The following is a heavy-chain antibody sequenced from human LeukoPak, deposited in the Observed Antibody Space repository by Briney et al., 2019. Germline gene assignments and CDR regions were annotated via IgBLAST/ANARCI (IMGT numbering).Heavy chain of an antibody. D-gene: IGHD4/OR15-4a*01. CDR1: GFTFITSY. V-gene: IGHV1-46*01. CDR3: ARDLDYGEKSEDY. CDR2: INLSGGST. Sequence: ASVKVSCKASGFTFITSYMHWVRQAPGQGLEWLGIINLSGGSTHYPQKFQDRVTMTRDTSTSTVYMELSSLRSEDTAVYYCARDLDYGEKSEDYWGQGTLVTVSS. J-gene: IGHJ4*02.